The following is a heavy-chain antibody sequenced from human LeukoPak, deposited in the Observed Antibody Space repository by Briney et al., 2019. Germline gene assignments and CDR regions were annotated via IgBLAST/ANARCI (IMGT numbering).Heavy chain of an antibody. V-gene: IGHV3-74*03. D-gene: IGHD5-24*01. CDR1: GFTFNNYW. J-gene: IGHJ5*02. CDR2: INSEGSVT. CDR3: ARVKVEMATIGWLDP. Sequence: GGSLRLSCAASGFTFNNYWMHWVRQAPGKGLVWVSRINSEGSVTADADSVKGRFTISRDNSKNTLYLQMNSLRADDTAVYYCARVKVEMATIGWLDPWGQGALVTVSS.